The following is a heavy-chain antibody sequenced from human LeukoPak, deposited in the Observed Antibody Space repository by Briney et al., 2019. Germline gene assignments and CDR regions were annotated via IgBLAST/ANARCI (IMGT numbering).Heavy chain of an antibody. J-gene: IGHJ4*02. CDR2: INHSGST. Sequence: PSETLSLTCAVYGGSFSGYYWSWIRQPPGKGLEWIGEINHSGSTNYNPSLKSRVTISVDTSKNQFSLKLSSVTAADTAVYYCARILHGSGSYSKTGLEYWGQGTLVTVSS. V-gene: IGHV4-34*01. D-gene: IGHD3-10*01. CDR1: GGSFSGYY. CDR3: ARILHGSGSYSKTGLEY.